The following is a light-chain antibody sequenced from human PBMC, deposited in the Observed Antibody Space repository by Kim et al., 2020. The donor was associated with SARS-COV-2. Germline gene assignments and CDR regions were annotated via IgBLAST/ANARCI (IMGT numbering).Light chain of an antibody. CDR2: GKN. V-gene: IGLV3-19*01. Sequence: ALGQTVRITCQGDSLRSYYASWYQQKPGQAPVLVIYGKNNRPSGIPDRFSGSSSGNTASLTITGAQAEDEADYYCNSRDSSGNHWVFGGGTLLTVL. CDR1: SLRSYY. J-gene: IGLJ3*02. CDR3: NSRDSSGNHWV.